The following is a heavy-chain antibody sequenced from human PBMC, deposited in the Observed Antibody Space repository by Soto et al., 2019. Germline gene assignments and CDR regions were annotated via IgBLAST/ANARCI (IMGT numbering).Heavy chain of an antibody. D-gene: IGHD6-6*01. V-gene: IGHV3-33*01. J-gene: IGHJ4*02. CDR3: ARGMYSSSPPFDY. CDR1: GFTFSSYG. Sequence: GGSLRLSCAASGFTFSSYGMHWVRQAPGKGLEWVAVIWYDGSNKYYADSVKGRFTISRDNSKNTLYLQMNSLRAEDTAVYYCARGMYSSSPPFDYWDQGTLVTVSS. CDR2: IWYDGSNK.